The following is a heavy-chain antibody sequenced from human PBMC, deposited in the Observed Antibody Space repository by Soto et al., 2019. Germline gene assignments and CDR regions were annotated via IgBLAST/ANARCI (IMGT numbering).Heavy chain of an antibody. Sequence: GASVKVSCKASGGTFSSYAISWVRQAPGQGLEWMGGIIPIFGTANYAQKFQGRVTITADESTSTAYMELSSLRSVDTAVYYCASRAYGGNSGVPYYYGMDVWGQGTTVTVSS. V-gene: IGHV1-69*13. CDR1: GGTFSSYA. D-gene: IGHD2-21*02. CDR3: ASRAYGGNSGVPYYYGMDV. J-gene: IGHJ6*02. CDR2: IIPIFGTA.